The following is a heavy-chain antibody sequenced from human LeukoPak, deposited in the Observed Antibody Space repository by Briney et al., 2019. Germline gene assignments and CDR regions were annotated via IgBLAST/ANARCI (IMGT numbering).Heavy chain of an antibody. V-gene: IGHV4-59*01. CDR3: ARAVVGATGGYYFDY. D-gene: IGHD1-26*01. J-gene: IGHJ4*02. CDR1: GGSISSYY. CDR2: IYYSGST. Sequence: PSETLSLTCTVSGGSISSYYWSWIRQPPGQGLEWIGYIYYSGSTNYNPSLKSRVTISVDTSKNQFSLKLSSVTAADTAVYYCARAVVGATGGYYFDYWGQGTLVTVSS.